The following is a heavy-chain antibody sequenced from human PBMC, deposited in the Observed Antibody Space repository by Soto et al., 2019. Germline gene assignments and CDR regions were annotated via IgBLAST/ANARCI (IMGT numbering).Heavy chain of an antibody. CDR3: AKDSRYSGYVRAFDI. D-gene: IGHD5-12*01. V-gene: IGHV3-23*01. Sequence: GGSLRLSCAASGFTFGIYAMTWVGQGPGKGLEWVSAISGGGGVTYYPDSVKGRFTISRDNSKNTLYLQMNSLRAEDTAVYYCAKDSRYSGYVRAFDIWGQGTMVTVSS. J-gene: IGHJ3*02. CDR2: ISGGGGVT. CDR1: GFTFGIYA.